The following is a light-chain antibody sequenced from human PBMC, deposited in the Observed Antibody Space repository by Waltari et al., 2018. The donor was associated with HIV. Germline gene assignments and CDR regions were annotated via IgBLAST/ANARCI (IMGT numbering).Light chain of an antibody. Sequence: PSVSGAPGQRVTISCTGSNSNIGAGYDAHWYQQLPGSAPKLLMFDNRKRPSGVPDRFSGSKSGTSASLVITGLQAADEAVYYCQSYDNSLSNVVFGGGTKLIVL. V-gene: IGLV1-40*01. CDR3: QSYDNSLSNVV. CDR1: NSNIGAGYD. J-gene: IGLJ2*01. CDR2: DNR.